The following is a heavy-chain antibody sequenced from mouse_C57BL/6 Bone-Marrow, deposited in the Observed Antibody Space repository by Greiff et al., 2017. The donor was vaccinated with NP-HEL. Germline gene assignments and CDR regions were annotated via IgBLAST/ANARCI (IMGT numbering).Heavy chain of an antibody. V-gene: IGHV5-4*01. J-gene: IGHJ1*03. CDR1: GFTFSSYA. CDR2: ISDGGSYT. Sequence: EVHLVESGGGLVKPGGSLKLSCAASGFTFSSYAMSWVRQTPEKRLEWVATISDGGSYTYYPDNVKGRFTISRDNAKNNLYLQMSHLKSEDTAMYYCARDRTTVVEGYWYFDVWGTGTTVTVSS. CDR3: ARDRTTVVEGYWYFDV. D-gene: IGHD1-1*01.